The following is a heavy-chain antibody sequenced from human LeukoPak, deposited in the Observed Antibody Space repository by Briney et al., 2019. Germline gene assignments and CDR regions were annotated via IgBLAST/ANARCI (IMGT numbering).Heavy chain of an antibody. V-gene: IGHV3-7*03. J-gene: IGHJ4*02. CDR3: ARDVGFIAAAGTFNY. CDR2: IKQDGSEK. Sequence: PGGSLRLSCAASGFTFSSYCMSWVRQAPGKGLEWVAIIKQDGSEKYYVDSVKGRFTISRDNAKNSLYLQMNSLRAEDTAVYYCARDVGFIAAAGTFNYWGQGTLVTVSS. D-gene: IGHD6-13*01. CDR1: GFTFSSYC.